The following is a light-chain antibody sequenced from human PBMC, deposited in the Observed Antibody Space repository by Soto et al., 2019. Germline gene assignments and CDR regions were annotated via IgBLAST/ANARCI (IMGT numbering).Light chain of an antibody. CDR3: LSYTSSNSYV. CDR1: SSDVGSYNR. CDR2: EVS. J-gene: IGLJ1*01. V-gene: IGLV2-18*02. Sequence: QSVLTQPPSGSGSPGQSVTISCTGTSSDVGSYNRVSWYQQPPGTAPKLMIYEVSNRPSGVPDRFSGSKSGNMASLTISGLQAGDEADYYCLSYTSSNSYVFGTGTKVTVL.